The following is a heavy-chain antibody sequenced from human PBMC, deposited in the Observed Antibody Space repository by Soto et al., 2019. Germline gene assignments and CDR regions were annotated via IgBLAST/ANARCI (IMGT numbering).Heavy chain of an antibody. CDR1: GYSFTSYW. CDR3: ATSPYFSSGWYYFDY. CDR2: IYPGDSDT. J-gene: IGHJ4*02. Sequence: GESLKISCKGSGYSFTSYWIGWVRQMPGKGLEWMGIIYPGDSDTRYSPSFQGQVTISADKSISTAYLQWSSLKASDTAMYYCATSPYFSSGWYYFDYWGQGTLVTVSS. V-gene: IGHV5-51*01. D-gene: IGHD6-19*01.